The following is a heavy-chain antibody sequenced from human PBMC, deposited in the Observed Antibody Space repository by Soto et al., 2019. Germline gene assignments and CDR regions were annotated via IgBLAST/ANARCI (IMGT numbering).Heavy chain of an antibody. V-gene: IGHV3-23*01. Sequence: EVQLLESGGGLVQPGGSLRISCAASGLTFSSYAMNWVRQAPGKGLEWVSSISNSGGTTYSADSVQGRFTISRDNSKNKLYLQMNNLRADDTAVYYCAISGYTESGYWGQGTLVTVSS. D-gene: IGHD5-12*01. CDR1: GLTFSSYA. J-gene: IGHJ4*02. CDR2: ISNSGGTT. CDR3: AISGYTESGY.